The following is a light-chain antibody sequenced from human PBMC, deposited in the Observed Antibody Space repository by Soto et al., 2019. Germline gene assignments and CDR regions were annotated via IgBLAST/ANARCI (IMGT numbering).Light chain of an antibody. CDR2: AAV. V-gene: IGKV1-39*01. J-gene: IGKJ2*01. Sequence: DIQVTQSPSSLSASVGDRVTITCRASEFISSYLNWYQQKPGKAPNLVIYAAVSLQGGVPSRFSVSGSGTDFTLTISSLQPEDYATYYCHQTYSTPYNFGQGNKIE. CDR3: HQTYSTPYN. CDR1: EFISSY.